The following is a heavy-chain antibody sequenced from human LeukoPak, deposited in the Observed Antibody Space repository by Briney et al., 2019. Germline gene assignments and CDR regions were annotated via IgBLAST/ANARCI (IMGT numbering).Heavy chain of an antibody. J-gene: IGHJ4*02. CDR1: GFTFSDYY. CDR2: INTDGTSI. CDR3: ARSQVGARDFDY. V-gene: IGHV3-74*01. Sequence: GGSLRLSCAASGFTFSDYYMSWIRQAPGKGLVWVSRINTDGTSISYADSVKGRFTISRDNAKNTLSLQMNSLRAEDTAVYYCARSQVGARDFDYWGQGTLVTVSS. D-gene: IGHD1-26*01.